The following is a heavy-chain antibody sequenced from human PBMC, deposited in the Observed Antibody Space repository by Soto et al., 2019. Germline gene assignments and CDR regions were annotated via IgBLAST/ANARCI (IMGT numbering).Heavy chain of an antibody. V-gene: IGHV3-73*01. CDR1: GFTFSGCA. D-gene: IGHD3-16*02. CDR2: IRSKANSYAT. Sequence: PGGSLRLSCAASGFTFSGCAMHWVRQASGKGLEWVGRIRSKANSYATAYAASVKGRFTISRDDSKNTAYLQMNSLKTEDTAVYYCTRPSFTFGGVIGVDYWGQGTLVTVSS. CDR3: TRPSFTFGGVIGVDY. J-gene: IGHJ4*02.